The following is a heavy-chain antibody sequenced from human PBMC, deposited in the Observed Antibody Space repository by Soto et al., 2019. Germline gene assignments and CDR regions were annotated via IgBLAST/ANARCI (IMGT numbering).Heavy chain of an antibody. CDR3: ARDPSTTGYYGLDV. Sequence: GGSLRLSCAASGFTVKDYQMNWVRQAPGKGLEWVPVIYSGGVTYYPDSVKGRFTTIRDTSKNTVYLQMNSLRADDTAMYYCARDPSTTGYYGLDVWGQGTTVTVSS. CDR1: GFTVKDYQ. J-gene: IGHJ6*02. CDR2: IYSGGVT. V-gene: IGHV3-53*01.